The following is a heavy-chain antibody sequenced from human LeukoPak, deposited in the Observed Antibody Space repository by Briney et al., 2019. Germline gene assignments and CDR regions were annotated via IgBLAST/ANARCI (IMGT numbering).Heavy chain of an antibody. CDR2: IYYSGST. V-gene: IGHV4-59*01. D-gene: IGHD1-7*01. CDR1: GGSISSYY. CDR3: ARDGIAAGTGHAFDI. Sequence: SETLSLTCTVSGGSISSYYWSWIRQPPGKGLEWIGYIYYSGSTNYNPSLKSRVTISVDTSKNQFSLKLSSVTAADTAVCYCARDGIAAGTGHAFDIWGQGTMVTVSS. J-gene: IGHJ3*02.